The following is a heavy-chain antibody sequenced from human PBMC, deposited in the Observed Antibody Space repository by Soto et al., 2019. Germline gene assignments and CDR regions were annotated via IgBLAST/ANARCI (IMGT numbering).Heavy chain of an antibody. CDR3: ARGRDGDY. V-gene: IGHV1-18*01. J-gene: IGHJ4*02. CDR1: GYAFTTYG. CDR2: ISAHNGNT. Sequence: QVHLVQSGAEVKKPGASVKVSCKGSGYAFTTYGITWVRQAPGQGLEWMGWISAHNGNTNYAQKLQGRVTVTRDPSTSTAYSELRSLRSADTAVYYCARGRDGDYWGQGAVVTVSS. D-gene: IGHD6-6*01.